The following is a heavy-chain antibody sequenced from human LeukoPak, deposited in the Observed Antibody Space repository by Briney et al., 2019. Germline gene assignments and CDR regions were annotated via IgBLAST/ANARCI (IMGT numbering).Heavy chain of an antibody. V-gene: IGHV3-48*01. D-gene: IGHD3-10*01. CDR1: GFTFSSYS. CDR3: ARGLPMVRGINYFDY. J-gene: IGHJ4*02. Sequence: PGGSLRLSCAASGFTFSSYSMNWVRQAPGKGLEWVSYISSSSSTIYYADSVKGRFTISRDNAKNSLYLQMNSLRAEDTAVYYCARGLPMVRGINYFDYWGQGTLVTVSS. CDR2: ISSSSSTI.